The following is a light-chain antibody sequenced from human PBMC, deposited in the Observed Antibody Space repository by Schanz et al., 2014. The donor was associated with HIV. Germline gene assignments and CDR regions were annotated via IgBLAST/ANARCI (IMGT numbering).Light chain of an antibody. CDR1: SGDVGSYNY. CDR2: DVN. J-gene: IGLJ1*01. V-gene: IGLV2-23*02. CDR3: CSYAGSSTPYV. Sequence: QSALTQPASVSGSPGQSISISCTGTSGDVGSYNYVSWYQQHPGKAPNLIIYDVNKRPSAVPDRFSGSRSGNTASLTVSGLQAEDEADYYCCSYAGSSTPYVFGAGTKLTVL.